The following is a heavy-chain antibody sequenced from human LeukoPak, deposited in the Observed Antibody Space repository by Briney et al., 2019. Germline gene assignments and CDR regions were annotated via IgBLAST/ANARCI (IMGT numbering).Heavy chain of an antibody. D-gene: IGHD6-13*01. J-gene: IGHJ4*02. Sequence: SVKVSCKASGGAFSSYAISWVRQAPGQGLEWMGGIIPIFGTANYAQKFQGRVTITADESTSTAYMELSSLRSEDTAVYYCARDSRDYSSSWYYWGQGTLVTVSS. CDR1: GGAFSSYA. CDR2: IIPIFGTA. V-gene: IGHV1-69*13. CDR3: ARDSRDYSSSWYY.